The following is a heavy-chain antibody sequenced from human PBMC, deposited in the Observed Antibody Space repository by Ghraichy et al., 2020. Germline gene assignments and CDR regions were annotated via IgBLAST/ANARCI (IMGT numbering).Heavy chain of an antibody. CDR3: ARAGSCSGGSCYFGPSDY. J-gene: IGHJ4*02. CDR2: MRYSGSS. CDR1: GGSISTSSYY. V-gene: IGHV4-39*01. Sequence: SETLSLTCTVSGGSISTSSYYWGWIRPPPGKGLEWIGSMRYSGSSYYNPSLKRLVTISGDTSKNQFSLKLSSVTAADTAVDYCARAGSCSGGSCYFGPSDYWGQGTLVTVAS. D-gene: IGHD2-15*01.